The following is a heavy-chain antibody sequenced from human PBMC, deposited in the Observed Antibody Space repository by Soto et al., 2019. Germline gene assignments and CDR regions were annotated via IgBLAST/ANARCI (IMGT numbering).Heavy chain of an antibody. CDR3: ARGGSWFDP. CDR1: GYTFSDYY. CDR2: IYFTGST. J-gene: IGHJ5*02. V-gene: IGHV4-59*01. Sequence: SCKASGYTFSDYYIHWIRQSPGKGLEWIAYIYFTGSTNYNPSLKSRVTISIDTSKNQFSLKLTSVTAADTAVYYCARGGSWFDPWGQGTLVTVSS.